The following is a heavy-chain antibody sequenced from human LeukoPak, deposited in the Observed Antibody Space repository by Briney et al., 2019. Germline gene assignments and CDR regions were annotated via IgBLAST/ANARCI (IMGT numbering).Heavy chain of an antibody. V-gene: IGHV3-53*01. CDR3: ARCDDSSGYYYGDY. CDR2: IYSGGST. Sequence: GGSLRLSCAASGFTVSSNYMSWVRQAPGKGLEWVSVIYSGGSTYYADSVKGRSTISRDNSKNTLYLQMNSLRAEDTAVYYCARCDDSSGYYYGDYWGQGTLVTVSS. D-gene: IGHD3-22*01. J-gene: IGHJ4*02. CDR1: GFTVSSNY.